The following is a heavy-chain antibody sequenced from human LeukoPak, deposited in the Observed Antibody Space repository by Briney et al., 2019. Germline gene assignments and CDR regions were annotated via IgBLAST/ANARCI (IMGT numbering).Heavy chain of an antibody. Sequence: GGSLRPSCAASVFTFDDNAMHWVRQAPGKGLEWVSSISGSGGSTQYADSVQGRFAISRDNSKNTLFLQMNSLRVEDTAVYFCARDPNGDYIGAFDMWGRGTMVSVSS. V-gene: IGHV3-23*01. CDR2: ISGSGGST. CDR3: ARDPNGDYIGAFDM. CDR1: VFTFDDNA. J-gene: IGHJ3*02. D-gene: IGHD4-17*01.